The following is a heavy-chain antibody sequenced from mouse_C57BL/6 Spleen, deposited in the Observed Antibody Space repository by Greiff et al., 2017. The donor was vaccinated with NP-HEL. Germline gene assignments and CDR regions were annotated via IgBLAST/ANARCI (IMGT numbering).Heavy chain of an antibody. Sequence: VQLQQSGPELVKPGASVKISCKASGYSFTGYYMNWVKQSPEKSLEWIGEINPSTGGTTYNQKFKAKATLTVDKSSSTAYMRLKSLTSEDSAVYYCARPGSSSYFDYWGQGTTLTVSS. CDR3: ARPGSSSYFDY. J-gene: IGHJ2*01. D-gene: IGHD1-1*01. V-gene: IGHV1-42*01. CDR2: INPSTGGT. CDR1: GYSFTGYY.